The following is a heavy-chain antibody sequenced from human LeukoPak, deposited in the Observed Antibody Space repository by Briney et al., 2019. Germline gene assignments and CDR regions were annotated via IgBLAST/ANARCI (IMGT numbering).Heavy chain of an antibody. V-gene: IGHV4-34*01. J-gene: IGHJ4*02. CDR1: GGSFSGYY. D-gene: IGHD2-8*02. CDR2: INHSGST. Sequence: PSETLSLTCAVYGGSFSGYYWSWIRQPPGKGLEWIGEINHSGSTNYNPSLKSRVTISVDTSKNQFSLKLSSVTAADTAVYYCARAGNLVAGYYFDYWGQGTLVTVSS. CDR3: ARAGNLVAGYYFDY.